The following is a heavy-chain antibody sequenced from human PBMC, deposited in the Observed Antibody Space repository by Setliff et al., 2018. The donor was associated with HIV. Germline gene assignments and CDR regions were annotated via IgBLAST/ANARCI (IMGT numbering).Heavy chain of an antibody. CDR3: ARGVHSGGSGWYNWYFDL. CDR2: TIPTFDTA. CDR1: GGTFSRHA. V-gene: IGHV1-69*06. J-gene: IGHJ2*01. Sequence: GASVKVSCKASGGTFSRHAFSWVRQAPGQGLEWMGGTIPTFDTANYAQKFQGRVTITADKSTNTVYMELNSLRSEDTAMYYCARGVHSGGSGWYNWYFDLRGRGTLVTVSS. D-gene: IGHD6-19*01.